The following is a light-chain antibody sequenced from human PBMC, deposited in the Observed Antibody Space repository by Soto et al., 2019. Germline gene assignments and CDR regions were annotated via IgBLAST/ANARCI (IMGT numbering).Light chain of an antibody. CDR1: QSVSSY. CDR2: DAS. J-gene: IGKJ1*01. V-gene: IGKV3-11*01. CDR3: QQRGNWPWT. Sequence: EIVLTQSPATLSLSPGERATLSCRASQSVSSYLAWYQQKPGQAPRLLIYDASNRATGIPARFSGSGSGTDVTLTISSLEPEDFAVYYCQQRGNWPWTFGKGTKVEIK.